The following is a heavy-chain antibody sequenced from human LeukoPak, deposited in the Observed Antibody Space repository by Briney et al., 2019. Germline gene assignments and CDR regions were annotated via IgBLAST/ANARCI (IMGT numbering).Heavy chain of an antibody. CDR1: GFTVSSNY. J-gene: IGHJ4*02. D-gene: IGHD3-10*01. CDR2: LYSAGHT. V-gene: IGHV3-66*01. Sequence: SGGSLRLSCAASGFTVSSNYLSWVRQAPGKGLEWVSLLYSAGHTYYADSVKGRFTISRDISKNTLYLQMDSLRAEDTAVYYCARSVLIRGVMDDWGQGTLVAVPS. CDR3: ARSVLIRGVMDD.